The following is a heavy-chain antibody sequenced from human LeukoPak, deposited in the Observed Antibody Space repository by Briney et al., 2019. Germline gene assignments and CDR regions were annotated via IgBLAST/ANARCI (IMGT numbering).Heavy chain of an antibody. D-gene: IGHD3/OR15-3a*01. CDR2: IYSSGTT. CDR1: GGSVHRSF. Sequence: SETLSLTCVVSGGSVHRSFWTWVRQPPGKGLDWIGRIYSSGTTDYSPSLKSRLTIAIDTSKNQFSLRLASVTAADTAVYYCGRRPAVDGPIDNWGQGILVAVSS. CDR3: GRRPAVDGPIDN. V-gene: IGHV4-59*02. J-gene: IGHJ4*02.